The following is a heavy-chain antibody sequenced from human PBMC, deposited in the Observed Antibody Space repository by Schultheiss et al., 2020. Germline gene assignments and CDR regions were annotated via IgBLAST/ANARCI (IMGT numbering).Heavy chain of an antibody. CDR2: INPSGGST. Sequence: GESLKISCKVSGYTLTELSMHWVRQAPGQGLEWMGIINPSGGSTSYAQNLQGRATMTTDTSTSTAYMELRNLRSDDTAVYYCARDPRVTTKVASSYFGMDVWGQGTTVNVSS. CDR3: ARDPRVTTKVASSYFGMDV. V-gene: IGHV1-46*01. J-gene: IGHJ6*02. D-gene: IGHD2-2*01. CDR1: GYTLTELS.